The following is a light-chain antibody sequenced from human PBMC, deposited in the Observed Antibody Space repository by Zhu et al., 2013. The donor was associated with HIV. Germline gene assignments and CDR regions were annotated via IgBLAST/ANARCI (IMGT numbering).Light chain of an antibody. Sequence: QSVLTQPPSVSAAPGQKVTISCSGSSSNIGNNYVSWYQQLPGTAPKLLIYDNNKRPSGIPDRFSGSKSGTSATLGITGLQTGDEADYYCGTWDSSLSEVVFGGETKLTVL. V-gene: IGLV1-51*01. J-gene: IGLJ2*01. CDR3: GTWDSSLSEVV. CDR1: SSNIGNNY. CDR2: DNN.